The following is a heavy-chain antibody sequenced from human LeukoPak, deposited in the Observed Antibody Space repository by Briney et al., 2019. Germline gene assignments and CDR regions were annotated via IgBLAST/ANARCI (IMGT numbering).Heavy chain of an antibody. J-gene: IGHJ4*02. CDR3: ARGYSGDYGDY. CDR2: IIPILGIA. CDR1: GGTFSIYA. D-gene: IGHD4-17*01. V-gene: IGHV1-69*04. Sequence: SVKVSCKASGGTFSIYAISWVRQDPGQGLEWMGRIIPILGIANYAQKFQGRVTITADKSTSTAYMELSSLRSEDTAVYYCARGYSGDYGDYWGQGTLVTVSS.